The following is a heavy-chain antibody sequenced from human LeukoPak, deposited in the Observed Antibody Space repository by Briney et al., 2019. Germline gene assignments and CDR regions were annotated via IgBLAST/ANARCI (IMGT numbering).Heavy chain of an antibody. Sequence: ASVKVSCKASGYTFTSYGISWVRQAPGQGLEWMGWISAYSGNTNYAQKLQGRVTMATDTSTSTAYMELRSLRSDDTAVYYCASISDYGDYGGDNWFDPWGQGTLVTVSS. V-gene: IGHV1-18*01. CDR1: GYTFTSYG. J-gene: IGHJ5*02. D-gene: IGHD4-17*01. CDR2: ISAYSGNT. CDR3: ASISDYGDYGGDNWFDP.